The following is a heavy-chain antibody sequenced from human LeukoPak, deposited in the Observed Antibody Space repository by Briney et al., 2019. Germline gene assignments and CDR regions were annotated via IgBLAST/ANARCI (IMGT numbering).Heavy chain of an antibody. J-gene: IGHJ5*02. D-gene: IGHD6-6*01. CDR1: GWSFSGCS. CDR3: ARGPLIAARFTFRRNRGYNWFDP. CDR2: INHSGST. Sequence: PSGTLSLTCAVSGWSFSGCSWSGIRPPPGKGREGIGEINHSGSTNYNRSLKSRVTISADTSKTQVSLKLSSVTAADTAVYYCARGPLIAARFTFRRNRGYNWFDPWGQGTLVTVSS. V-gene: IGHV4-34*01.